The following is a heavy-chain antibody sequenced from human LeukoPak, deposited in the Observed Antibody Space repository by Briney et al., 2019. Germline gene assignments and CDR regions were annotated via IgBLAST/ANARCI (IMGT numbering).Heavy chain of an antibody. D-gene: IGHD3-3*01. Sequence: RASVTVSCTASGGTFSSYAISWVRQAPGQGLEWMGRIIPILGIANYAQKFQGRVTITADKSTSTAYMELSSLRSEDTAVYYCARHDFWSGYGYWGQGTLVTVSS. CDR2: IIPILGIA. CDR1: GGTFSSYA. V-gene: IGHV1-69*04. J-gene: IGHJ4*02. CDR3: ARHDFWSGYGY.